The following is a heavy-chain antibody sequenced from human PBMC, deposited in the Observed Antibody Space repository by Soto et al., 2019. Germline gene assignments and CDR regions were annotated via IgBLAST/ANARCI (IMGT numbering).Heavy chain of an antibody. J-gene: IGHJ4*02. CDR1: GITFSGFW. V-gene: IGHV3-74*01. CDR3: ATVFEH. CDR2: VDSAGSGT. Sequence: VPLVESGGGSVQPGGSLRLSCVASGITFSGFWMHWVRQVPGKGLVWVARVDSAGSGTSYADSVKGRFTISRDNAKNMLSLEMDSLTVEDTAVYYCATVFEHWGQGIPVTVSS.